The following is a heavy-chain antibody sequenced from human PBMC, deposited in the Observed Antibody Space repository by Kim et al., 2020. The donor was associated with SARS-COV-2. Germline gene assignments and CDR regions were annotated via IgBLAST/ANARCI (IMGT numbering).Heavy chain of an antibody. Sequence: SETLSLTCTVSGDSIRSNDQYWTWIRQPPGKGLEWMGSIHYTGRTYYSPSLRSRISISVDTSKSQFSLKVPSVTAQDTAVYYCARRGAVAGDLLFDYWGRGILVTVSS. J-gene: IGHJ4*02. V-gene: IGHV4-39*01. D-gene: IGHD6-19*01. CDR2: IHYTGRT. CDR1: GDSIRSNDQY. CDR3: ARRGAVAGDLLFDY.